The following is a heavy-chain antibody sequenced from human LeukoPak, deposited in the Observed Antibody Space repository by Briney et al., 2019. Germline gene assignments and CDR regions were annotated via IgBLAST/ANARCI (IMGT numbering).Heavy chain of an antibody. Sequence: PSETLSLTCAVYGGSFSGYYWSWIRQPPGKGLEWIGEINHSGSINYNPSLKSRVTISVDTSKNQFSLKLSSVTAADTAVYYCARKMATTRGYFDYWGQGTLVTVSS. D-gene: IGHD5-24*01. CDR3: ARKMATTRGYFDY. CDR2: INHSGSI. CDR1: GGSFSGYY. J-gene: IGHJ4*02. V-gene: IGHV4-34*01.